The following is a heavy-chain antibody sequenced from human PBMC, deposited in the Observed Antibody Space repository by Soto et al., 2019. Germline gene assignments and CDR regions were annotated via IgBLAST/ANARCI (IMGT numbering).Heavy chain of an antibody. CDR1: GGSISSGDYY. V-gene: IGHV4-30-4*01. J-gene: IGHJ6*02. D-gene: IGHD3-9*01. CDR2: IYYSGST. Sequence: PSETLSLTCTVSGGSISSGDYYWSRIRQPPGKGLEWIGYIYYSGSTYYNPSLKSRVTISVDTSKNQFSLKLSSVTAADTAVYYCARATGTYYDILTGLSKYYYYGMDVWGQGTTVTVSS. CDR3: ARATGTYYDILTGLSKYYYYGMDV.